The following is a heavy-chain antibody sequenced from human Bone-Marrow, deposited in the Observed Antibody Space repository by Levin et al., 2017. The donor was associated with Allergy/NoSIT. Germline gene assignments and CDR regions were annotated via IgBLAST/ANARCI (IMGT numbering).Heavy chain of an antibody. D-gene: IGHD3-9*01. CDR2: ISGSGGST. V-gene: IGHV3-23*01. Sequence: GESLKISCAASGFTFSSYAMSWVRQAPGKGLEWVSAISGSGGSTYYADSVKGRFTISRDNSKNTLYLQMNSLRAEDTAVYYCAGMWDMMTGYYSYDYYYGMDVWGQGTTVTVSS. CDR1: GFTFSSYA. CDR3: AGMWDMMTGYYSYDYYYGMDV. J-gene: IGHJ6*02.